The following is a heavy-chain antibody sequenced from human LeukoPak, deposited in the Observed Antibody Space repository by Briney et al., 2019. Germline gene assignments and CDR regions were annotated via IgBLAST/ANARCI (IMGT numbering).Heavy chain of an antibody. CDR1: GGSISSSNW. D-gene: IGHD2-2*01. Sequence: SGTLSLTCAVSGGSISSSNWWSWVRQPPGKGLEWIGEIYHSGSTNYNPSLKSRVTISVDTSKNQFSLKLSSVTAADTAVYYCARGRGHQLLVFDYWGQGTLVTVSS. CDR3: ARGRGHQLLVFDY. CDR2: IYHSGST. V-gene: IGHV4-4*02. J-gene: IGHJ4*02.